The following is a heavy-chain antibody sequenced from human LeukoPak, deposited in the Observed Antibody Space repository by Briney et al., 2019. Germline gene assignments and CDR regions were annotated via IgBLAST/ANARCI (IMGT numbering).Heavy chain of an antibody. CDR2: IYYSGSI. V-gene: IGHV4-59*11. J-gene: IGHJ6*02. CDR3: ARLDRYHYGMDV. Sequence: SETLSLTCTVSGGSISDHFWSWIRQPPGKGLEWIGYIYYSGSINYNPSLKSRVTISIDTSMIQFSLTLSSVTAADTAVYYCARLDRYHYGMDVWGQGTTVTVSS. CDR1: GGSISDHF. D-gene: IGHD3/OR15-3a*01.